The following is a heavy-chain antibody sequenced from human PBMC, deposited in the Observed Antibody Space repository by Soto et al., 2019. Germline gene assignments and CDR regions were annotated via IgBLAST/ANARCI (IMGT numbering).Heavy chain of an antibody. CDR1: GYSFTDYH. V-gene: IGHV1-2*04. D-gene: IGHD2-8*01. Sequence: SSVKVFCKASGYSFTDYHIHWVRQAPGRVLEWLGRINPKSGGTSTAQKFQGWVTMTTDTYISTASMELTRLTSDDTAIYYCARGDSTDCSNGVCSFFYYHDMDVWGK. CDR3: ARGDSTDCSNGVCSFFYYHDMDV. CDR2: INPKSGGT. J-gene: IGHJ6*04.